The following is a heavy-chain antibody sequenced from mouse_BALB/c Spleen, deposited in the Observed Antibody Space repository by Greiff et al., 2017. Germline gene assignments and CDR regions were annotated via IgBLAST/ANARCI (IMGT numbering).Heavy chain of an antibody. CDR3: ARSQDYYDGYFDY. CDR2: ISSGSSTI. Sequence: EVQVVESGGGLVQPGGSRKLSCAASGFTFSSFGMHWVRQAPEKGLEWVAYISSGSSTIYYADTVKGRFTISRDNPKNTLFLQMTSLRSEDTAMYYCARSQDYYDGYFDYWGQGTTLTVSS. V-gene: IGHV5-17*02. D-gene: IGHD1-1*01. CDR1: GFTFSSFG. J-gene: IGHJ2*01.